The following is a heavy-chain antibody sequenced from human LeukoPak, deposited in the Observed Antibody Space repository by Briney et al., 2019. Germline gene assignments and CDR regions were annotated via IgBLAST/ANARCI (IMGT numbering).Heavy chain of an antibody. CDR2: INPNSGGT. CDR1: GGPFSSYA. J-gene: IGHJ4*02. D-gene: IGHD3-22*01. CDR3: ARTYSSGYYYVPTFDY. V-gene: IGHV1-2*02. Sequence: GASVKFSCKASGGPFSSYAISWVRQAPGQGLEWMGWINPNSGGTDYAQKFQGRVTMTRDTSISTAYMELSRLRSDDTAVYYCARTYSSGYYYVPTFDYWGQGTLVTVSS.